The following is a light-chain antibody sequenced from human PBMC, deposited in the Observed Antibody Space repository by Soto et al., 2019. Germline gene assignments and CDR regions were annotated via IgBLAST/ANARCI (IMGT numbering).Light chain of an antibody. Sequence: SYELTQPPSVSVSPGQTASITCSGDKLGDKYACWYQQKPGQSPVLVIYQDSKRPSGVPDRFSGSKSGTSASLAITGLQAEDEADYYCQSYDSSLSGVVFGGGTKLTVL. CDR3: QSYDSSLSGVV. V-gene: IGLV3-1*01. J-gene: IGLJ2*01. CDR1: KLGDKY. CDR2: QDS.